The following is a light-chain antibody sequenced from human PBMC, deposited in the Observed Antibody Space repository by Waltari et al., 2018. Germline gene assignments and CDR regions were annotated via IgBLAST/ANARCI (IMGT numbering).Light chain of an antibody. J-gene: IGKJ5*01. CDR1: QGTNNY. CDR3: QQFKSFLFT. CDR2: GTS. V-gene: IGKV1-9*01. Sequence: PSFLSASVGDRVTITCRASQGTNNYLAWYQQKPGKAPNLLIYGTSTLQSGVPSRFSGSQSGTEFTLTISSLQPEDFATYYCQQFKSFLFTFGQGTRLDIK.